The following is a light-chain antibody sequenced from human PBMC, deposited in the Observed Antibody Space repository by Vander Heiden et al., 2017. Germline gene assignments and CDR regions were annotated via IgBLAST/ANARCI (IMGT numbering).Light chain of an antibody. CDR2: AAS. J-gene: IGKJ4*01. Sequence: IVMTPSPPTLSVPAGERATLSCRASQSIGNLLAWYQQRPGQAPRLLIYAASSRATGIPARFSGSGSGTEFSLTISSLQSEDFAVYYCQQHHAWPLTFGGGTKVEIK. CDR3: QQHHAWPLT. V-gene: IGKV3-15*01. CDR1: QSIGNL.